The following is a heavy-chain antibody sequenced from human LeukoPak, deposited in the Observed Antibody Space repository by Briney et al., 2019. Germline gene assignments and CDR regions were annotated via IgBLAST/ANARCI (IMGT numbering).Heavy chain of an antibody. Sequence: GGSLRLSCAASGFTFGTYRMNWVRQAPGKGLEWVSSISISGSYIYYADSVKGRFIISRDNSKNTLYLQMGSLRAEDMAVYYCARGSYYYDSSGYYGVFDYWGQGTLVTVSS. J-gene: IGHJ4*02. D-gene: IGHD3-22*01. CDR3: ARGSYYYDSSGYYGVFDY. V-gene: IGHV3-21*01. CDR1: GFTFGTYR. CDR2: ISISGSYI.